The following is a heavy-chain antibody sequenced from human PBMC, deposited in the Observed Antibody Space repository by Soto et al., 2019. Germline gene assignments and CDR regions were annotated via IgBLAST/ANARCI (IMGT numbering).Heavy chain of an antibody. V-gene: IGHV5-51*01. CDR2: IYPGDYDT. Sequence: PGESLKISWKGSAYSSTSYSIGWVRQMPEKGMEWMGIIYPGDYDTRYSPSFQGQVTISADKSISTAYLQWSSLKASDTAMYYCAGVGVLGVFCHSRDRYGIYVRARRSTVPVS. CDR3: AGVGVLGVFCHSRDRYGIYV. J-gene: IGHJ6*02. D-gene: IGHD3-10*01. CDR1: AYSSTSYS.